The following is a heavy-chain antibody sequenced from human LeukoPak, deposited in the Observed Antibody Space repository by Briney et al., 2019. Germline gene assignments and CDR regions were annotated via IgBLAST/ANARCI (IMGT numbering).Heavy chain of an antibody. Sequence: GGSLRLSCAASGFTFRSYWMSWVRQAPGKGLEWVANIKQDGSEKYYVDSVKGRFTISRDNPKNSLYLQMNSLRAEDTAVYYCAGDGGPFDFWGQGTLVTVSS. CDR1: GFTFRSYW. CDR2: IKQDGSEK. J-gene: IGHJ4*02. CDR3: AGDGGPFDF. D-gene: IGHD2-15*01. V-gene: IGHV3-7*03.